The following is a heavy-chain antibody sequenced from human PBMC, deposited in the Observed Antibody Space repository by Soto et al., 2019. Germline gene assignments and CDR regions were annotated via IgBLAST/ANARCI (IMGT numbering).Heavy chain of an antibody. D-gene: IGHD4-17*01. CDR2: IYYSGST. J-gene: IGHJ3*02. CDR3: ARVVRTVTTRFDI. V-gene: IGHV4-31*03. Sequence: SETLSLTCTVSGGSISSGGYYWSWIRQHPGKGLEWIGYIYYSGSTYYNPSLKSRVTISVDTSKNQFSLKLSSVTAADTAVYYCARVVRTVTTRFDIWGQGTMVTVSS. CDR1: GGSISSGGYY.